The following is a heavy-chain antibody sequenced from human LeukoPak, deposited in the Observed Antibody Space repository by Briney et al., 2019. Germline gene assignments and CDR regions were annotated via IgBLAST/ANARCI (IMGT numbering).Heavy chain of an antibody. V-gene: IGHV1-69*04. CDR1: GGTFSSYT. Sequence: ASVKVSCKASGGTFSSYTISWVRQAPGQGLEWMGRIIPILGIANYAQKFQGRVTITADKSTSTAYMELSSLRSEDTAVYYCARDLGYCSSTSCLGDAFDIWGQGTMVTVSS. CDR2: IIPILGIA. J-gene: IGHJ3*02. D-gene: IGHD2-2*01. CDR3: ARDLGYCSSTSCLGDAFDI.